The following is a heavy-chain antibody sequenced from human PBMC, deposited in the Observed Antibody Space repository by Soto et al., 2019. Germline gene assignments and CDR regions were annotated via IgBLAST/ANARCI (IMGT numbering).Heavy chain of an antibody. CDR2: IWYDGSNK. V-gene: IGHV3-33*01. J-gene: IGHJ4*02. Sequence: QVQLVESGGGVVQPGRSLRLSCAASGFTFSSYGMHWVRQAPGKGLEWVAVIWYDGSNKYYADSVKGRFTISRDNSKNTLYLQNNSLRAEDTAVYYCAREGDTMVRRVIIPSFDYWGQGTLVTVSS. CDR3: AREGDTMVRRVIIPSFDY. D-gene: IGHD3-10*01. CDR1: GFTFSSYG.